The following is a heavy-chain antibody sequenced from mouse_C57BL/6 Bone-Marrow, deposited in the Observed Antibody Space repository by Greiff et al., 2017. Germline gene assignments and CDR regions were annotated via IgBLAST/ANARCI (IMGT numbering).Heavy chain of an antibody. V-gene: IGHV3-6*01. CDR3: ARAIDY. J-gene: IGHJ2*01. CDR1: GYSITSGYY. CDR2: ISYDGSN. Sequence: ESGPGLVKPSPSLSLPCSVTGYSITSGYYWNWIRQFPGNKLEWMGYISYDGSNNYNPSLKNRISITRDTSTNQFFLKLNSVTTEDTATYYCARAIDYWGQGTTLTVSS.